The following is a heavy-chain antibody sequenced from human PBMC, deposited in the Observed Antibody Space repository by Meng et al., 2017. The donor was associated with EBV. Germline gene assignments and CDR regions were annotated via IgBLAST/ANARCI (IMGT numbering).Heavy chain of an antibody. J-gene: IGHJ4*02. V-gene: IGHV1-69*01. D-gene: IGHD3-22*01. CDR1: GGTFSSYA. CDR2: IIPIFGTA. CDR3: ARGRTYYYDSSGYYYKYYFDD. Sequence: QVQLVQSGAEVKXPXSSVKLSXKASGGTFSSYAISWVRQAPGQGLEWMGGIIPIFGTANYAQKFQGRVTITADESTSTAYMELSSLRSEDTAVYHCARGRTYYYDSSGYYYKYYFDDWGQGTLVTVSS.